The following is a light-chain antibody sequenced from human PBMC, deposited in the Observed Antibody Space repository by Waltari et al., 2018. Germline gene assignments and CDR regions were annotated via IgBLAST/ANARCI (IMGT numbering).Light chain of an antibody. CDR1: QSVGKY. CDR3: QKYESLPAT. CDR2: ETY. V-gene: IGKV3-20*01. J-gene: IGKJ1*01. Sequence: EIVLTQSPGTLSLSPGARATLSCRASQSVGKYLAWYQQKPGQAPRLLIYETYRRATGTPDRFSGSGCGTDFSLTISRLEPEDFAVYYCQKYESLPATFGQGTTVEIK.